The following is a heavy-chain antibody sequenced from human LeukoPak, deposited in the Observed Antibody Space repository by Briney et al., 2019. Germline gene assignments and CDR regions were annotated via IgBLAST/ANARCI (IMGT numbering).Heavy chain of an antibody. V-gene: IGHV4-39*07. CDR2: IFYSGST. J-gene: IGHJ4*02. CDR3: ARVAPKRWLPSH. D-gene: IGHD4-23*01. CDR1: SGSLSTSNYY. Sequence: SETLSLTCTVSSGSLSTSNYYWGWVRQPPGTALEWIGNIFYSGSTYYSPSLKSRVTISLDTSRNQFSLKLSSVTAADTAVYYCARVAPKRWLPSHWGQGTLVTVSS.